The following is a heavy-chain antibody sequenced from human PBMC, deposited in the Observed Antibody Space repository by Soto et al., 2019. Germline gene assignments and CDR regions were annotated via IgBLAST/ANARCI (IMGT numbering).Heavy chain of an antibody. D-gene: IGHD2-2*01. CDR1: GYIFTNFG. CDR3: AKEYCDSSRCYLPDY. Sequence: ASVKVSCKASGYIFTNFGISWVRQAPGQGLEWMGWIDPKNGNTKDAQKFQGRVTTTTDTSTSTAYMELRSLRSDDTAVYYCAKEYCDSSRCYLPDYWGQGALVTVSS. V-gene: IGHV1-18*01. CDR2: IDPKNGNT. J-gene: IGHJ4*02.